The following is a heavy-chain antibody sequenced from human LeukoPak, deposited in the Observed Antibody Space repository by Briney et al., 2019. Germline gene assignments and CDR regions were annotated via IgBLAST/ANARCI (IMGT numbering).Heavy chain of an antibody. J-gene: IGHJ4*02. Sequence: PGGSLRLSCAASGFTFSSYSMAWVRQAPGQGLKWVSSSSSSSSYIYYADSVKGRFTISRDNAKNSLYLQMNSLRAEDTAVYYCATRYSSGWYANDYWGQGTLVIVSS. CDR3: ATRYSSGWYANDY. V-gene: IGHV3-21*01. D-gene: IGHD6-19*01. CDR2: SSSSSSYI. CDR1: GFTFSSYS.